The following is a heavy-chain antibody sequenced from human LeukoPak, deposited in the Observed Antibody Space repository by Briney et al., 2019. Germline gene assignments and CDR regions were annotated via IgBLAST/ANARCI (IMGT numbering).Heavy chain of an antibody. CDR2: INHSGST. V-gene: IGHV4-34*01. J-gene: IGHJ4*02. Sequence: SETLSLTCAVYGGSFSGYYWSWIRQPPGKGLEWIGEINHSGSTNYNPSLKSRVTMSIDTSKNQFSLKLSSVTAADTAIYYCARDDYGSRTYFFFEYWGQGTLLSVSS. D-gene: IGHD3-10*01. CDR3: ARDDYGSRTYFFFEY. CDR1: GGSFSGYY.